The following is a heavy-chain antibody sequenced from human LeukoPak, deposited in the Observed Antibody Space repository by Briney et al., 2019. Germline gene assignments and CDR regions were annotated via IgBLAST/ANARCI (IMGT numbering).Heavy chain of an antibody. CDR3: AKDFMLAASLTSHDY. CDR1: GFTFSRYE. CDR2: ISGSGTTI. V-gene: IGHV3-48*03. D-gene: IGHD6-13*01. J-gene: IGHJ4*02. Sequence: GGSLRLSCAASGFTFSRYEMNWVRQAPGKGLEWVSYISGSGTTIYYADSVKGRFTMSRDNAKNSVYLQMNSLRAEDTAVYYCAKDFMLAASLTSHDYWGQGTLVTVSS.